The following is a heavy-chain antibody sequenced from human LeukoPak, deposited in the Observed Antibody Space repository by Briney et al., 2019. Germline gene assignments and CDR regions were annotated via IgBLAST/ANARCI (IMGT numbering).Heavy chain of an antibody. J-gene: IGHJ4*02. V-gene: IGHV3-23*01. CDR2: ISGSGGST. CDR3: AKSLWSREGCYFDY. CDR1: GFTFSNYA. Sequence: GGSLRLSCAASGFTFSNYAMSWVRQAPGKGLEWVSAISGSGGSTYYADSVKGRFTISRDNSKNTLYLQMNSLRAEDTAVYYCAKSLWSREGCYFDYWGQGTLVTVSS. D-gene: IGHD5-18*01.